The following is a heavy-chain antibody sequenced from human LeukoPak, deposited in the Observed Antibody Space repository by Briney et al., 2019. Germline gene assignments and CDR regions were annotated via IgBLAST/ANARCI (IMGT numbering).Heavy chain of an antibody. CDR3: ARRFPKRHADYANWFDP. V-gene: IGHV4-34*01. Sequence: GSLRLSCAASGFTFSSYAMSWVRQAPGKGLEWIGEINHSGNTNYNPSLKSRVTISVNTSKNQFSLKLNSVTAADTAVYYCARRFPKRHADYANWFDPWGQGTLVTVSS. CDR2: INHSGNT. CDR1: GFTFSSYA. D-gene: IGHD4-17*01. J-gene: IGHJ5*02.